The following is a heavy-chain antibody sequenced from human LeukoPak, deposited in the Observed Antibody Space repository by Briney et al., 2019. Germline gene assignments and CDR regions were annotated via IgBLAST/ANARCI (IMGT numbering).Heavy chain of an antibody. CDR2: IYYSGST. CDR3: ARDSLGSGGSCYFDY. D-gene: IGHD2-15*01. Sequence: PSETLSLTCTVSGGSISSSSYYWGWIRQPPGKGLEWIGSIYYSGSTYYNPSLKSRVTISVDTSKNQFSLKLSSVTAADTAVYYCARDSLGSGGSCYFDYWGQGTLVTVSS. CDR1: GGSISSSSYY. V-gene: IGHV4-39*07. J-gene: IGHJ4*02.